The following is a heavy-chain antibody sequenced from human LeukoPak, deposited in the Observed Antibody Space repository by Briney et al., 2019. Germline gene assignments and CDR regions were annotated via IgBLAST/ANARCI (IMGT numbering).Heavy chain of an antibody. Sequence: GESLKISCKGSGYSFTSNWIGWVLQVPEKGLECIGIIHPGDSDTRYIPSVPDQATIPADKSISTAYLQWTSLEASATAMYYCERLLGSKIRTPDDESFDMWGQGTVVTVSP. CDR1: GYSFTSNW. CDR2: IHPGDSDT. J-gene: IGHJ3*02. V-gene: IGHV5-51*01. CDR3: ERLLGSKIRTPDDESFDM. D-gene: IGHD1-1*01.